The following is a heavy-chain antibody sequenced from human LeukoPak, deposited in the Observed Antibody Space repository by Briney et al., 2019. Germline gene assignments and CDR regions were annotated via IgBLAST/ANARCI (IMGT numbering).Heavy chain of an antibody. Sequence: GGSLRLSCAASGFTFSSYGMHWVRQAPGKGLEWVAVISYDGRNKYYADSVKGRFTISRDNSKNTLYLQMNSLRAEDTAVYYCAKANDYGDLFDYWGQGTLVTVSS. D-gene: IGHD4-17*01. CDR1: GFTFSSYG. J-gene: IGHJ4*02. CDR3: AKANDYGDLFDY. V-gene: IGHV3-30*18. CDR2: ISYDGRNK.